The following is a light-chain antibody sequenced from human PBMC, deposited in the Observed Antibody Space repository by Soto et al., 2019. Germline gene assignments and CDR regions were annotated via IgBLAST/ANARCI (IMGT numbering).Light chain of an antibody. V-gene: IGKV3-20*01. J-gene: IGKJ1*01. CDR3: QQYDSTPPT. CDR1: QSVNSNY. Sequence: PGDRATLSCRASQSVNSNYLAWYPRKPGQAPRLLIYGASNRATDIPYRFSASGSGTDFTLTITRLEAEDFAVYYCQQYDSTPPTFGQGTKVEV. CDR2: GAS.